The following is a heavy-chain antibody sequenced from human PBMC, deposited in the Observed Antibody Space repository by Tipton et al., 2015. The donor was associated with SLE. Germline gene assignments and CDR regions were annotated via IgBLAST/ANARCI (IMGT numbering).Heavy chain of an antibody. V-gene: IGHV4-39*07. CDR2: IFYSGST. CDR1: GGSISSNTYY. D-gene: IGHD3-3*01. J-gene: IGHJ6*02. Sequence: TLSLTCTVSGGSISSNTYYWGWIRQPPGKGLEWIGYIFYSGSTYYNPSLKSRVTISVDTSKNQFSLKLSSVTAADTAVYYCARDAGADDYWSGFYYYGMDVWGQGTTVTVSS. CDR3: ARDAGADDYWSGFYYYGMDV.